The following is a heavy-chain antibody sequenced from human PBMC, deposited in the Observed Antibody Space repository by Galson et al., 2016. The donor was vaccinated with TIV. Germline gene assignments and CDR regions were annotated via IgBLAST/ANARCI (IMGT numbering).Heavy chain of an antibody. D-gene: IGHD6-13*01. V-gene: IGHV3-23*01. CDR3: AKYVITIPVAGFDY. J-gene: IGHJ4*02. CDR1: GFAFSTYA. CDR2: IGPGNDV. Sequence: SLRLSCAASGFAFSTYAMNWVRQPPGKGLEWVSTIGPGNDVHYADSVNGRFTISRDNSKSTLFLQMNCLRAEDTAVYYCAKYVITIPVAGFDYWGQGALVTVSS.